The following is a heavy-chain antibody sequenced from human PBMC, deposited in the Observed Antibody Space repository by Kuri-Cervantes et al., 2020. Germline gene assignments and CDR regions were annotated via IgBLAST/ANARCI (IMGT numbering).Heavy chain of an antibody. CDR2: IYYSGST. Sequence: SETLSLTCTVSGGSISSGGYYWSWIRQHPGKGLEWIGYIYYSGSTYYNPSLKSRVTISVDTSKNQFSLKLSSVTAADTAVYYCARLRPYDYVWGSYYPPDLFDYWGQGTLVTVSS. CDR3: ARLRPYDYVWGSYYPPDLFDY. J-gene: IGHJ4*02. D-gene: IGHD3-16*01. CDR1: GGSISSGGYY. V-gene: IGHV4-31*03.